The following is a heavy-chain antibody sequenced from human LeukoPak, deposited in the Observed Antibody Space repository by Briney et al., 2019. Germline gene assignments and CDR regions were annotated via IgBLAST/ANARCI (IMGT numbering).Heavy chain of an antibody. D-gene: IGHD6-6*01. J-gene: IGHJ4*02. CDR1: GFTFSSYW. Sequence: GGSLRLSCAASGFTFSSYWMSWVRQAPGKGLEWVANIKRDGSEKYCVDSVKGRFTISRDNAKNSLYLQMDSLRAEDTAVYYCALERGTRYSSSATPAFYFDYWGQGTLVTVSS. V-gene: IGHV3-7*01. CDR3: ALERGTRYSSSATPAFYFDY. CDR2: IKRDGSEK.